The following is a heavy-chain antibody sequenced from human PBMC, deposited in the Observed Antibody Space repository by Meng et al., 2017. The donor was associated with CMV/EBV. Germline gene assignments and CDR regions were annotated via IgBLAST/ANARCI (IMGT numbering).Heavy chain of an antibody. CDR2: ISSSSSYI. CDR3: ARDLEPPYCRSTSCYGVNYGMDV. D-gene: IGHD2-2*01. Sequence: GGSLRLSCAASGFTFSSYSMNWVRQAPGKGLEWVSSISSSSSYIYYADSVKGRFTISRDNAKNSLYLQMNSLRAEDTAVYYCARDLEPPYCRSTSCYGVNYGMDVWGQGTTVTVSS. J-gene: IGHJ6*02. CDR1: GFTFSSYS. V-gene: IGHV3-21*01.